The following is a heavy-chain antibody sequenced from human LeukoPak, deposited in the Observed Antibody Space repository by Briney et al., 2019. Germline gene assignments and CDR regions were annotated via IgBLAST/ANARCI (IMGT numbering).Heavy chain of an antibody. Sequence: PSETLSLTCTVSGGSISSSSYYWGWIRQPPGKGLEWIGSIYYSGSTYYNPSLKSRVTISVDTSKNQFSLKLSSVTAADTAVYYCARGHIVVVLGNWFDPWGQGTLVTVSS. J-gene: IGHJ5*02. D-gene: IGHD2-2*01. V-gene: IGHV4-39*07. CDR3: ARGHIVVVLGNWFDP. CDR1: GGSISSSSYY. CDR2: IYYSGST.